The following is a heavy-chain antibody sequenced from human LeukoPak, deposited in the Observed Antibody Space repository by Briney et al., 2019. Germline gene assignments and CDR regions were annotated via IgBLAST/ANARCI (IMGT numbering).Heavy chain of an antibody. J-gene: IGHJ5*02. Sequence: GGSLRLSCAASGFTFSSYSMNWVRQAPGKGLEWVSSISSSSSYIYYADSVKGRFTISRDNAKNSLYLQMNSLRAEDTAVYYCARSIRSSTIYRNEFDPWGQGTLVTVSS. CDR2: ISSSSSYI. CDR1: GFTFSSYS. CDR3: ARSIRSSTIYRNEFDP. V-gene: IGHV3-21*01. D-gene: IGHD2-2*01.